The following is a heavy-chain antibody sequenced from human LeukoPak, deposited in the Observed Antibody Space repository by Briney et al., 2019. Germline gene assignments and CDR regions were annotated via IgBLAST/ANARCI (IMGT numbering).Heavy chain of an antibody. Sequence: RGSLRLSCSASGFTFSSFAMFWVRQAPGKGLEYVSGISSDGGRTNYADSVKARFTISRDNSKVTLYLQMTSLRPEDTAIYYCVKDPSGNYFYFDYWGQGTLVTLSS. V-gene: IGHV3-64D*09. CDR3: VKDPSGNYFYFDY. CDR1: GFTFSSFA. CDR2: ISSDGGRT. J-gene: IGHJ4*02. D-gene: IGHD1-26*01.